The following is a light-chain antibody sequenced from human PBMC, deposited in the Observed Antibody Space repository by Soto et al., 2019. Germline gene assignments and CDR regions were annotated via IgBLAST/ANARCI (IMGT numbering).Light chain of an antibody. V-gene: IGKV3-20*01. CDR1: QSVSSNY. Sequence: EMVLTQAPGTLSLSLGESASLSCRASQSVSSNYLAWYQQKPGQAPRLLMYGASRRATGSPDMFSGSGSGTDFTLTISRLESEDFAVYYCQQYGSSPPWTFGQGTKVEIK. J-gene: IGKJ1*01. CDR3: QQYGSSPPWT. CDR2: GAS.